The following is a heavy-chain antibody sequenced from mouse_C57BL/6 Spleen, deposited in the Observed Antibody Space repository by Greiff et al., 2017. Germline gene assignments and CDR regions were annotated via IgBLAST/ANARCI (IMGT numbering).Heavy chain of an antibody. V-gene: IGHV1-54*01. CDR3: ARRGSSSFDY. D-gene: IGHD1-1*01. J-gene: IGHJ2*01. CDR2: INPGSGGT. Sequence: QVQLQQSGAELVRPGTSVKVSCKASGYAFTNYLIEWVKQRPGQGLEWIGVINPGSGGTNYNEKFKGKATLTADKSSSTAYMQRSSLTSEDSAVYFCARRGSSSFDYWGQGTTLTVSS. CDR1: GYAFTNYL.